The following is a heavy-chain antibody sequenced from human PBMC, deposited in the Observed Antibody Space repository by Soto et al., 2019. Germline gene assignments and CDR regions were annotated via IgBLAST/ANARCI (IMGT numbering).Heavy chain of an antibody. V-gene: IGHV4-39*01. Sequence: PSETLSLTCTVSGGSISSSSYYWGWIRQPPGKGLEWIGSIYYSGSTYYNPSLKSRVTISVDTSKNQFSLKLSSVTAADTAVYYCARGPSSSWYWFDPWGQGTLVTVSS. J-gene: IGHJ5*02. CDR1: GGSISSSSYY. CDR3: ARGPSSSWYWFDP. CDR2: IYYSGST. D-gene: IGHD6-13*01.